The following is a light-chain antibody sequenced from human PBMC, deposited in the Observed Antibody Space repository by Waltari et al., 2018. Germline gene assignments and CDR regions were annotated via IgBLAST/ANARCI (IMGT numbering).Light chain of an antibody. CDR1: RGTIASNY. V-gene: IGLV6-57*01. J-gene: IGLJ3*02. Sequence: NFLLTQPHSVPESPGKTVTISSPRSRGTIASNYVQSYQQRPGSPPTTVIYEDNQRPSGVPDRFSGAIDSSSNSASLTISGLKTEDEADYYCQSYDSSNWVFGGGTKLTVL. CDR3: QSYDSSNWV. CDR2: EDN.